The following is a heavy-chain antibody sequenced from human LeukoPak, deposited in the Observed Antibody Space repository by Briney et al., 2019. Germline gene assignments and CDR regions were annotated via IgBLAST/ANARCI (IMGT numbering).Heavy chain of an antibody. CDR2: IYSSGTT. J-gene: IGHJ4*02. V-gene: IGHV4-4*07. Sequence: PSETLSLTCTVSGGSIRSYNWHWIRQPARKGPEGIGRIYSSGTTNYNASLMSRVTMSLDKSKSQFFLNLTSVTAADTAVYYCARERVDIAMGFDYWGQGSLVIVSS. D-gene: IGHD5-18*01. CDR3: ARERVDIAMGFDY. CDR1: GGSIRSYN.